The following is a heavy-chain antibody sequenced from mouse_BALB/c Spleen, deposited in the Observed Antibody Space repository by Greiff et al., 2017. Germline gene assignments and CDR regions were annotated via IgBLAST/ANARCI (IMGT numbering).Heavy chain of an antibody. Sequence: VQLQQSGAELMKPRASVKISCKATGYTFSSYWRVWVKQMPGHGIGCIGELLPGSGSTNYNEKFKGKTTFTADTSSNTAYMQLSSLTSEDSAVEYCARGVRDAMDEWGQGTSETVDS. CDR3: ARGVRDAMDE. D-gene: IGHD2-14*01. J-gene: IGHJ4*01. CDR2: LLPGSGST. V-gene: IGHV1-9*01. CDR1: GYTFSSYW.